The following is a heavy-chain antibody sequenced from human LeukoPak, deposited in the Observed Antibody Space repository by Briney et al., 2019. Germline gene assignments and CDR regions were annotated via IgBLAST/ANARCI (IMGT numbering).Heavy chain of an antibody. D-gene: IGHD6-13*01. CDR3: ARGIAALGTLSFDY. J-gene: IGHJ4*02. CDR1: GGSISSYY. V-gene: IGHV4-4*07. Sequence: SETLSLTCTVSGGSISSYYRSWIRQPAGKGLEWIGRIYTSGSTNYNPALKSRVTMSVDTSKNQFSLKLSSVTAADTAVHYCARGIAALGTLSFDYWGQGTLVTVSP. CDR2: IYTSGST.